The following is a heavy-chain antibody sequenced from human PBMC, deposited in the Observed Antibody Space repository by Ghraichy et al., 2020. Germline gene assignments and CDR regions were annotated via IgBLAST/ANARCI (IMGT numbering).Heavy chain of an antibody. V-gene: IGHV4-59*05. CDR3: ARRDSRPGQNFDC. J-gene: IGHJ4*02. CDR1: GGSITSYY. CDR2: IYYSGNT. Sequence: SETLSLTCTVSGGSITSYYWSWIRQSPGKGLEWIGSIYYSGNTYYNPSLKSRVTISVDTSKNQFSLKLTSVTAADTAVYYCARRDSRPGQNFDCWGQGTLVTVSS. D-gene: IGHD6-13*01.